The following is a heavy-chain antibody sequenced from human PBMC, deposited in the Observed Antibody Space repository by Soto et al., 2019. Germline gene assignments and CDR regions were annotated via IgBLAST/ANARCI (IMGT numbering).Heavy chain of an antibody. CDR3: ARQPSVMVRGVIISWFDP. J-gene: IGHJ5*02. CDR2: IYPGDSDT. Sequence: PGESLKISCKGSGYSFTCYWIGWVRQMPGKGLEWMGIIYPGDSDTRYSPSFQGQVTISADKSISTAYLQWSSLKASDTAMYYCARQPSVMVRGVIISWFDPWGQGTLVTAPQ. V-gene: IGHV5-51*01. D-gene: IGHD3-10*01. CDR1: GYSFTCYW.